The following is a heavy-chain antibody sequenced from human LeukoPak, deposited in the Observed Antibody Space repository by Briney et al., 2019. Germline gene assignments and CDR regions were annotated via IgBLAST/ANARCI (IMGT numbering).Heavy chain of an antibody. J-gene: IGHJ4*02. CDR3: ARMLAPGSGWFH. V-gene: IGHV4-59*01. Sequence: PSETLSLTCTVSGGSISSYYWSWIRQPPGKGLEWIGYIYYSGSTNYNPSLKSRVTISVDTSKNQFSLKLSSVTAADTAVYYCARMLAPGSGWFHWGQGTLVTVSS. CDR1: GGSISSYY. D-gene: IGHD6-19*01. CDR2: IYYSGST.